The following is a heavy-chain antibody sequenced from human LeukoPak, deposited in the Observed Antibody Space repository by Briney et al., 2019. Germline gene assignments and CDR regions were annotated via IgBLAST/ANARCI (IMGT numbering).Heavy chain of an antibody. J-gene: IGHJ4*02. CDR1: GYTFTSYV. D-gene: IGHD4-17*01. V-gene: IGHV1-3*01. Sequence: ASVKVSCKASGYTFTSYVMHWVRQAPGQRLEWMGWINAGNGNTKYSQKFQGRVTITRDTSASTACMELSSLRSEDTAVYYCARVGNYGDYTYYFDYWGQGTLVTVSS. CDR2: INAGNGNT. CDR3: ARVGNYGDYTYYFDY.